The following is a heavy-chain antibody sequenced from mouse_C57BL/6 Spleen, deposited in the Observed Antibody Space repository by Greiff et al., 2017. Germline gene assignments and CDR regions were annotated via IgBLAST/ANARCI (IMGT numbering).Heavy chain of an antibody. Sequence: VQLQQSGPELVKPGASVKISCKASGYAFSSSWMNWVKQRPGKGLEWIGRIYPGDGDTNYNGKFKGKATLTADKSSSTAYMQLSSLTSEDSAVYFCEREEDYYGSSYRYFDVWGTKTTVTVSS. D-gene: IGHD1-1*01. J-gene: IGHJ1*03. CDR3: EREEDYYGSSYRYFDV. CDR2: IYPGDGDT. CDR1: GYAFSSSW. V-gene: IGHV1-82*01.